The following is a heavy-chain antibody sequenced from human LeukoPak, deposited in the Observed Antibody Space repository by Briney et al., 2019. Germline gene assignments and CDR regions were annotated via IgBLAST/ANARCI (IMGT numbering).Heavy chain of an antibody. CDR2: ISYDGSNK. CDR1: GFTFSSYA. V-gene: IGHV3-30-3*01. CDR3: ARDQGVIITMVRGVTFGY. D-gene: IGHD3-10*01. Sequence: GGSLRLSCAASGFTFSSYAMHWVRQAPGKGLEWVAVISYDGSNKYYADSVKGRFTISRDNSKNTLYLQMNSLRAEDTAVYYCARDQGVIITMVRGVTFGYWGQGTLVTVSS. J-gene: IGHJ4*02.